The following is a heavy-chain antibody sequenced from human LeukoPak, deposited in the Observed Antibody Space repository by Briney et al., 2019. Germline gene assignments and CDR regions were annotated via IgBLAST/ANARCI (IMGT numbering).Heavy chain of an antibody. CDR2: IYHSGST. CDR1: GYSISSGYY. Sequence: PSETLSLTCAVSGYSISSGYYWGWIRQPPGKGPEWIGSIYHSGSTYYNPSLKSRVTISVDTSKNQFSLKLSSVTAADTAVYYCARQIGYCSGGSCYSYFDYWGQGTLVTVSS. D-gene: IGHD2-15*01. CDR3: ARQIGYCSGGSCYSYFDY. V-gene: IGHV4-38-2*01. J-gene: IGHJ4*02.